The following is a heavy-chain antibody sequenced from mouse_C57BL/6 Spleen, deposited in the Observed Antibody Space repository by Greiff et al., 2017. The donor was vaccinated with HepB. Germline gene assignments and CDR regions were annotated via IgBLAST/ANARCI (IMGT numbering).Heavy chain of an antibody. V-gene: IGHV1-55*01. J-gene: IGHJ2*01. CDR1: GYTFTSYW. D-gene: IGHD2-4*01. Sequence: VQLKQPGAELVKPGASVKMSCKASGYTFTSYWITWVKQRPGQGLEWIGDIYPGSGSTNYNEKFKSKATLTVDKPSSTAYMQLSSLTSEDSAVYYCARWGDYGNFDYWGQGTTLTVSS. CDR2: IYPGSGST. CDR3: ARWGDYGNFDY.